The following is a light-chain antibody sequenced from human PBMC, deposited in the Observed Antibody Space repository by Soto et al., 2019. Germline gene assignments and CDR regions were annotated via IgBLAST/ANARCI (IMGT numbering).Light chain of an antibody. CDR3: QQYGSSPPST. CDR2: GAS. V-gene: IGKV3-20*01. J-gene: IGKJ5*01. Sequence: EIVLTQSPGTLSLSPGERATLSCRASHSVSSSYLAWYQQKPGQAPRLLIYGASSRATGIPDRFSGSGSGTDFTLTISRLEAEDFAVYYCQQYGSSPPSTFGQGTRLEIK. CDR1: HSVSSSY.